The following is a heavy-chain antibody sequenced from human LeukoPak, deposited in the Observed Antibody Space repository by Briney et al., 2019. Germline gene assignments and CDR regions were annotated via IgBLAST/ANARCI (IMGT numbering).Heavy chain of an antibody. CDR3: ARTSYDTGGYFED. Sequence: GGSLRLSCAASGFTISNYWMHWVRQAPGKGLVWVSRISSDGTNTNYADSVKGRFTISRDNAKNTLYLQMNSLGAEDTAVYYCARTSYDTGGYFEDWGQGTLVTVSS. CDR1: GFTISNYW. CDR2: ISSDGTNT. J-gene: IGHJ4*02. V-gene: IGHV3-74*01. D-gene: IGHD3-22*01.